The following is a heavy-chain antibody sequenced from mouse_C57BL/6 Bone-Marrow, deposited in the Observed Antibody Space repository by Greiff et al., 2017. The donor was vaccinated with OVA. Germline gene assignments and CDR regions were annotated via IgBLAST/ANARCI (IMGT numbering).Heavy chain of an antibody. CDR2: INPNNGGT. V-gene: IGHV1-26*01. Sequence: EVQLQQSGPELVKPGASVKISYKASGYTFTDYYMNWVKQSHGKSLEWIGDINPNNGGTSYNQKFKGKATLTVDKSSSTAYMELRSLTSEDSAVYYCAREGDGYFFAYWGQGTLVTVSA. CDR1: GYTFTDYY. D-gene: IGHD2-3*01. J-gene: IGHJ3*01. CDR3: AREGDGYFFAY.